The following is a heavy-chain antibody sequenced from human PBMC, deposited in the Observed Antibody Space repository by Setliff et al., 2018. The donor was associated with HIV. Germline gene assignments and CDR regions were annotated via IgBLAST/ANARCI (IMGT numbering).Heavy chain of an antibody. D-gene: IGHD1-26*01. V-gene: IGHV4-4*02. CDR2: IDEGGAT. J-gene: IGHJ6*03. CDR1: GASIRSSKW. CDR3: AGGWRGWERVPDYYYYMDV. Sequence: SETLSLTCVVSGASIRSSKWWSWVRQSPGKRLQWIGEIDEGGATNYNPSLKSRVTVSVDTSKNQFSLEVKSMTAADTAVYYCAGGWRGWERVPDYYYYMDVWGKGTTVTVSS.